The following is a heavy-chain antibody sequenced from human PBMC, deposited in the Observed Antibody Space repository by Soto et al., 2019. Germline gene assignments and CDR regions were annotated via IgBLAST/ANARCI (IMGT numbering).Heavy chain of an antibody. V-gene: IGHV1-69*12. CDR2: IIPIFGTA. Sequence: QVQLVQSGAEVKKPGSSVKVSCKASGGTFSSYAISWVRQAPGQGLEWMGGIIPIFGTANYAQKFQGRVTIPADESTSTAYMELSSRRSEDTAVYYCATTYCISTSCYYGWFDPWGQGTLVTVSS. CDR1: GGTFSSYA. D-gene: IGHD2-2*01. J-gene: IGHJ5*02. CDR3: ATTYCISTSCYYGWFDP.